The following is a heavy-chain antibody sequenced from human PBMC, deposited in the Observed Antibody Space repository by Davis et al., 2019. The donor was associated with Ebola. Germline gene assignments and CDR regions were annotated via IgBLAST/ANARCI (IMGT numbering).Heavy chain of an antibody. Sequence: PSETLSLTCAVYGGSFSGYYWSWIRQPPGKGLEWIGEINHSGSTNYNPSLKSRVTITVDTSKNQFSLKLSSVTAADTAVYYCARLAYCGGDCYSEYFQHWGQGTLVTVSS. CDR3: ARLAYCGGDCYSEYFQH. CDR2: INHSGST. CDR1: GGSFSGYY. D-gene: IGHD2-21*02. V-gene: IGHV4-34*01. J-gene: IGHJ1*01.